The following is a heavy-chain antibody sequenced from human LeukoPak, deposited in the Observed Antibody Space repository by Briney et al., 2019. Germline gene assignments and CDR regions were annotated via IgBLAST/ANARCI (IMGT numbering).Heavy chain of an antibody. CDR2: IIPILGIA. V-gene: IGHV1-69*04. D-gene: IGHD2-2*01. CDR3: AREGIVVVPAALGYFDY. CDR1: GGTFSIYA. J-gene: IGHJ4*02. Sequence: AAVKVSCKASGGTFSIYAISWVRQAPGQGVEWMGRIIPILGIANYAQKFQGRVTITADKSTSTAYMELSSLRSEDTAVYYCAREGIVVVPAALGYFDYWGQGTLVTVSS.